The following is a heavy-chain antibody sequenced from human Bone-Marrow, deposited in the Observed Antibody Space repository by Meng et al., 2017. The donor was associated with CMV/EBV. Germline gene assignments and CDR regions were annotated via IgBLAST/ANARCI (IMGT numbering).Heavy chain of an antibody. CDR3: ASDFGGNCDAVFDY. J-gene: IGHJ4*02. Sequence: GESLKISCAASGFGFSTYHMNWVRQAPGKGLQWLSYISNDSSLKYYANYVKGRFTISRDNAKNSLYLQVTSLRDEDTAVYYCASDFGGNCDAVFDYWGRGTLVTVSS. V-gene: IGHV3-48*02. D-gene: IGHD2-21*02. CDR1: GFGFSTYH. CDR2: ISNDSSLK.